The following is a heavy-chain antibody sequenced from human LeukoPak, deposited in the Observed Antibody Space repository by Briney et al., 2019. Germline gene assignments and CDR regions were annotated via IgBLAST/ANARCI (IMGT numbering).Heavy chain of an antibody. D-gene: IGHD3-10*01. CDR2: ISWNSGSI. V-gene: IGHV3-9*01. CDR1: GFTFVDYA. Sequence: GRALRLSCAASGFTFVDYAMHWVRQAPGRGLEGVSGISWNSGSIGYADSVKGRFTISRDNAKNTLYLQMNSLRAEDTAVYYCAGISGSYYFGWFDPWGQGTLVTVSS. J-gene: IGHJ5*02. CDR3: AGISGSYYFGWFDP.